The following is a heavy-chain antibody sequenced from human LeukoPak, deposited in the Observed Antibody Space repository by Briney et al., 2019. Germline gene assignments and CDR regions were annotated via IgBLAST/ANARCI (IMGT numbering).Heavy chain of an antibody. V-gene: IGHV4-31*03. Sequence: SQTLSLTCTVSGGSISSGDYYWSWIRQHPGKVLEWIGYIYYSGSTYYNPSLKSRVTISVDTSKNQFSLKLSSVTAADTAVYYCARAHGDYESLDYWGQGTLVTVSS. CDR2: IYYSGST. D-gene: IGHD4-17*01. CDR1: GGSISSGDYY. J-gene: IGHJ4*02. CDR3: ARAHGDYESLDY.